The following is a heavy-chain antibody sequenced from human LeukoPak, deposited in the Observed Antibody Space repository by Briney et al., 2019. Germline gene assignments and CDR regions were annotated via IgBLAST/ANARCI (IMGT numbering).Heavy chain of an antibody. CDR3: ARGSFYRNSYYYINV. CDR2: IYTTGNT. D-gene: IGHD5/OR15-5a*01. CDR1: GDSISSGVFY. V-gene: IGHV4-61*02. J-gene: IGHJ6*03. Sequence: SETLSLTCSLSGDSISSGVFYWSWIRQPAGKGLEWIGRIYTTGNTNYNPSLKSRVTMSIDTSENQFSLKLTSVTAADTAVCYCARGSFYRNSYYYINVWGTGTTVTVSS.